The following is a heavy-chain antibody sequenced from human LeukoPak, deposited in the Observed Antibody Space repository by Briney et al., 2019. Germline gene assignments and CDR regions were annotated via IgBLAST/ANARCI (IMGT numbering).Heavy chain of an antibody. CDR3: ARLLNTRRLVPAAMIVSSLRGGFDY. CDR1: GGSFSGYY. CDR2: INHSGST. V-gene: IGHV4-34*01. J-gene: IGHJ4*02. D-gene: IGHD2-2*01. Sequence: SETLSLTCAVYGGSFSGYYCSWTRQPPGKGLEWIGEINHSGSTNYNPSLKSRVTISVDTSKNQFSLKLSSVTAADTAVYYCARLLNTRRLVPAAMIVSSLRGGFDYWGQGTLVTVSS.